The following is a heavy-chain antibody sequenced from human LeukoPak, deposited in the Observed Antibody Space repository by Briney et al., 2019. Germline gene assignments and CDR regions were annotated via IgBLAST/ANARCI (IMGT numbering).Heavy chain of an antibody. V-gene: IGHV4-59*08. D-gene: IGHD2-2*01. CDR1: GGSISSYY. CDR2: IYYSGST. J-gene: IGHJ6*04. CDR3: ARPGYCSSTSCYFDV. Sequence: PSETLSLTCTVSGGSISSYYWSWIRQPPGKGLEWIGYIYYSGSTNYNPSLKSRVTISVDTSKNHFSLKLSSVTAADTAVYYCARPGYCSSTSCYFDVWGKGTTVTVSS.